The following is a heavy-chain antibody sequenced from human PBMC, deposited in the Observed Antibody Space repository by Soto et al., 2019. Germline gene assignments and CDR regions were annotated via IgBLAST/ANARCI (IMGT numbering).Heavy chain of an antibody. CDR1: GYTFTSYG. D-gene: IGHD6-13*01. V-gene: IGHV1-18*01. J-gene: IGHJ3*02. CDR3: ASSLVRPPDAFDI. CDR2: ISAYNGNT. Sequence: GASVKVSCKASGYTFTSYGISWVRQAPGQGLEWMGWISAYNGNTNYAQKLQGRVTMTTDTSTSTAYMELRSLRSDDAAVYYCASSLVRPPDAFDIWGQGTMVTVSS.